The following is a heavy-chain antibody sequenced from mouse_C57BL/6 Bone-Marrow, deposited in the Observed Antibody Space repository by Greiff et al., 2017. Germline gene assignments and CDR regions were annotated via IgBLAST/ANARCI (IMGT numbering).Heavy chain of an antibody. CDR3: ARNYGSRYWYFDV. D-gene: IGHD1-1*01. CDR2: ISNGGGST. J-gene: IGHJ1*03. Sequence: EVQVVESGGGLVQPGGSLKLSCAASGFTFSDYYMYWVRQTPEKRLEWVAYISNGGGSTYYPDTVKGRFTISRDNAKNTLYLQMSRLKSEDTAMYYGARNYGSRYWYFDVWGTGTTVTVSS. CDR1: GFTFSDYY. V-gene: IGHV5-12*01.